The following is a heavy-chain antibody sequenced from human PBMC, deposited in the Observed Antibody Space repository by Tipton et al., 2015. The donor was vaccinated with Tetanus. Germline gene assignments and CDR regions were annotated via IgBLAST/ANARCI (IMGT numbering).Heavy chain of an antibody. D-gene: IGHD1-26*01. CDR1: GYTFTSYG. J-gene: IGHJ5*02. CDR3: AMWELLQDWFDP. Sequence: QLVQSGAEVKKPGASVKVSCKASGYTFTSYGISWVRQAPGQGLERMGWISAYNGNTNYAQKLQGRVTMTTDTSTGTAYMELRSLRSDDPAVYYCAMWELLQDWFDPWGQGTLVTVSS. V-gene: IGHV1-18*04. CDR2: ISAYNGNT.